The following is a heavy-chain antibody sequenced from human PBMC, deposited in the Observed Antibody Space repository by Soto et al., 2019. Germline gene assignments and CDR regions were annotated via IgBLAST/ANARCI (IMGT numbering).Heavy chain of an antibody. J-gene: IGHJ6*02. CDR3: ASYHLNSYYYGMDV. CDR2: ISAYNGNT. Sequence: QVQLVQSGAAVKKPGASVKVSCKASGYTFTSYGFSWVRQAPGQGLEWMGWISAYNGNTNYAQKLQGRVTMTTDTSTSTAYMELRGLRSDDTAVYYCASYHLNSYYYGMDVWGQGTTVTVSS. CDR1: GYTFTSYG. V-gene: IGHV1-18*01.